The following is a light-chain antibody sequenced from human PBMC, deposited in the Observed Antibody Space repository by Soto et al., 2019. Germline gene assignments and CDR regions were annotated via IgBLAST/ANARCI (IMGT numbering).Light chain of an antibody. CDR1: QSISYW. V-gene: IGKV1-5*01. CDR2: DAS. J-gene: IGKJ2*01. Sequence: DIQMTQSPSTLSASVGDRVTITCRASQSISYWLAWYQQKPGNAPKLLIYDASSLESGVPSRFSGSGSGTEFTLTISSLQPDDSATYYCQRYDYFTTFGQGTKLEIK. CDR3: QRYDYFTT.